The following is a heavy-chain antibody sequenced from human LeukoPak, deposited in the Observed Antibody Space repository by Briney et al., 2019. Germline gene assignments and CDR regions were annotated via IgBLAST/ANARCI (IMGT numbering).Heavy chain of an antibody. CDR2: INPSGGST. CDR3: AFSSCYYRFYY. V-gene: IGHV1-46*04. D-gene: IGHD3-22*01. J-gene: IGHJ4*02. CDR1: GYTFTSYY. Sequence: ASVKVTCKASGYTFTSYYMHWVRQAPGQGREWMGLINPSGGSTSYAQKLQGRVTMTRDMSTSTVYMELSSLRSEDTAVYYCAFSSCYYRFYYWGQGTLVTVSS.